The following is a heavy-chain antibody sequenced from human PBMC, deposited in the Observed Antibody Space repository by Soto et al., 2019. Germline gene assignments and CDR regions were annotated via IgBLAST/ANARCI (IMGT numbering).Heavy chain of an antibody. CDR2: ISSSSSYI. V-gene: IGHV3-21*01. Sequence: GGSLRLSCAASGFTFSSYSMNWVRQAPGKGLEWVSSISSSSSYIYYADSVKGRFTISRDNAKNSLYLQMNSLRAEDTAVYYCARVKGLVFVPAAPRYNWIVFWGPGILVTVFS. CDR3: ARVKGLVFVPAAPRYNWIVF. D-gene: IGHD2-2*01. J-gene: IGHJ5*01. CDR1: GFTFSSYS.